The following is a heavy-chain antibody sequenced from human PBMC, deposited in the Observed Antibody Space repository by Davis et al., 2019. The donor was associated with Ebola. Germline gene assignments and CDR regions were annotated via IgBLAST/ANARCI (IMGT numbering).Heavy chain of an antibody. J-gene: IGHJ5*02. D-gene: IGHD3-10*01. V-gene: IGHV1-18*01. CDR1: GYTFTSYG. CDR3: ARDMGMVHEANWFDP. CDR2: ISAYNENT. Sequence: AASVKVSCKASGYTFTSYGITWVRQAPGQGLEWMGWISAYNENTNYAQKFQGRVTMTTDTSTSTAYMELRSLRSDDTAVYYGARDMGMVHEANWFDPWGQGTLVTVSS.